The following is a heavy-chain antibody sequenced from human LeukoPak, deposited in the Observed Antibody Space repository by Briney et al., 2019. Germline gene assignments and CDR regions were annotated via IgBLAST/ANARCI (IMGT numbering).Heavy chain of an antibody. D-gene: IGHD3-22*01. CDR1: GGTFSSYA. CDR2: IIPIFGTA. CDR3: ARATYYYDSSGYLPAAFDI. J-gene: IGHJ3*02. Sequence: SVKVSCKASGGTFSSYAISWVRQAPGQGLEWMGGIIPIFGTANYAQKFQGRVTITADKSTSTAYMELSRLRSDDTAVYYCARATYYYDSSGYLPAAFDIWGQGTTVTVSS. V-gene: IGHV1-69*06.